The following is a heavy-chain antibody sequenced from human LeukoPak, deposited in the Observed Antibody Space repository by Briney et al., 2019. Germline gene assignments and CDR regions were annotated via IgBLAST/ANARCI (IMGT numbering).Heavy chain of an antibody. V-gene: IGHV3-7*01. Sequence: PGGSLRLSCAVSGFTFTDSWMTWVRQAPGKGLEWVANIKQDGTEKYFVDSVKGRFTISRDNAKNSLYLQMNSLRAEDTAVYYCARVRRADYGDYALGYWGQGTLVTVSS. CDR2: IKQDGTEK. CDR3: ARVRRADYGDYALGY. J-gene: IGHJ4*02. D-gene: IGHD4-17*01. CDR1: GFTFTDSW.